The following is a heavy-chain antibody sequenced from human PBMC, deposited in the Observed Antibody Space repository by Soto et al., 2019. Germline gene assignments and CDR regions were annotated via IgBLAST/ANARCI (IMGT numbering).Heavy chain of an antibody. CDR1: SGSITTYY. CDR2: IYHKEST. V-gene: IGHV4-59*01. D-gene: IGHD3-22*01. Sequence: SETLSLTCRVYSGSITTYYWRCVRPPPGKELEWLGYIYHKESTNYNPSLKSQVTILVDTSKNQFSRKLSSVTDADTAVYYCARGDLYYYDSSGYYVWFDPWGQGTLVTVSS. CDR3: ARGDLYYYDSSGYYVWFDP. J-gene: IGHJ5*02.